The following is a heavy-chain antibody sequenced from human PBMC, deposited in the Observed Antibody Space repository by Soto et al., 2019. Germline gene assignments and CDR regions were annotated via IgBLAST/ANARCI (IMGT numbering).Heavy chain of an antibody. CDR1: GGSISSSSYY. D-gene: IGHD6-13*01. CDR2: IYYSGST. V-gene: IGHV4-39*01. CDR3: ARVKYSSSWYLLPNWFDP. Sequence: PSETLSLTCTVSGGSISSSSYYWGWIRQPPGKGLEWIGSIYYSGSTYYNPSLKSRVTISVDTSKNQFSLKLSSVTAADTAVYYCARVKYSSSWYLLPNWFDPWGQGTLVTVSS. J-gene: IGHJ5*02.